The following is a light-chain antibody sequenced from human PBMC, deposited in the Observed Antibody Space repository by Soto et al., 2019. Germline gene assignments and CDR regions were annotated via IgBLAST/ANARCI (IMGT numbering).Light chain of an antibody. J-gene: IGKJ1*01. CDR1: QSISLW. CDR2: DVS. Sequence: DLQMTQSPSTLSAFVGDRVTITCRASQSISLWLAWYQQKPGKAPRLLIYDVSTLESGVPSRFSGSGSGTEFSLTIKSLEPDDFATYYCQQYNSYSWTFGQGTKVDIK. V-gene: IGKV1-5*01. CDR3: QQYNSYSWT.